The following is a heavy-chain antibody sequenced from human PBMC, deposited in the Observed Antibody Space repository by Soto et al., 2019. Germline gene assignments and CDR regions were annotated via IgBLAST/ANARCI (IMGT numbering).Heavy chain of an antibody. V-gene: IGHV2-70*01. CDR1: GFSLNTSGVG. J-gene: IGHJ4*02. CDR3: ARIRGASIDY. CDR2: IDWDDDK. Sequence: SGPTLVNHTQTLTLTCTFSGFSLNTSGVGVGWIRQPPGKALEWLALIDWDDDKYYSTSLKTRLTISKDTSKNQVVLTMTNMDPVDTATYYCARIRGASIDYWGQGTLVTVSS. D-gene: IGHD1-26*01.